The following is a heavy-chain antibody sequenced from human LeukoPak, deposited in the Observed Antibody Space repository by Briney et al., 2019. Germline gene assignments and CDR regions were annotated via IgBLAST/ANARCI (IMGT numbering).Heavy chain of an antibody. CDR2: INHSGST. D-gene: IGHD6-19*01. J-gene: IGHJ4*02. CDR3: ARQISQWLVRPYFDY. V-gene: IGHV4-34*01. CDR1: GGSFSGYY. Sequence: PSETLSLTCAVYGGSFSGYYWSWIRQPPGKGLEWLGEINHSGSTNYNPSLKSRVTISVDTSKNQFSLKLSSVTAADTAVYYCARQISQWLVRPYFDYWGQGTLVTVSS.